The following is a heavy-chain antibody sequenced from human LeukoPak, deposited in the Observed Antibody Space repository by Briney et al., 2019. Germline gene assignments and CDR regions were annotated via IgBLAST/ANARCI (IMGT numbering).Heavy chain of an antibody. CDR1: GGTFSSYA. Sequence: ASVKVSCKASGGTFSSYAISWVRQAPGQGLEWMGGIIPIFGTANYAQKFQGRVTITADESTSTAYMELSSLRSEDTAVYYCARGYCSSTSCYPYYFDYWGQGTLVTVSS. CDR2: IIPIFGTA. V-gene: IGHV1-69*13. J-gene: IGHJ4*02. CDR3: ARGYCSSTSCYPYYFDY. D-gene: IGHD2-2*01.